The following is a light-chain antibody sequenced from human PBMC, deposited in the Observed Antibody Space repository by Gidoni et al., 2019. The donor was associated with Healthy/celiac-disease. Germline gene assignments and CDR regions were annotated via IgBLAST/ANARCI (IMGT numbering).Light chain of an antibody. CDR3: QQYYSTPPIT. Sequence: DIVITQCPAYLAVYLGERATINCKSSQSVLYSSNNQNYLAWYPQKPGQPPKLLNHWASTRESGVPDRFSGSGSGTDFTLTISRLQAEDVAVYYCQQYYSTPPITFGQXTRLEIK. CDR1: QSVLYSSNNQNY. V-gene: IGKV4-1*01. J-gene: IGKJ5*01. CDR2: WAS.